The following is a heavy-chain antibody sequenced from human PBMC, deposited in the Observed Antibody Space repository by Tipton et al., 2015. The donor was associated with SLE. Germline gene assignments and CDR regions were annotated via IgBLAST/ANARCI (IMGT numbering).Heavy chain of an antibody. J-gene: IGHJ4*02. Sequence: SLRLSCAASGFTFSSYAMSWVRQAPGKGLEWVSAISGSGGSTYYADSVKGRFTISRDNSKNTLYLQMNSLRAEDTAVYYCAKYLAQWLVLPSHFDYWGQGTLVTVSS. CDR2: ISGSGGST. CDR1: GFTFSSYA. D-gene: IGHD6-19*01. V-gene: IGHV3-23*01. CDR3: AKYLAQWLVLPSHFDY.